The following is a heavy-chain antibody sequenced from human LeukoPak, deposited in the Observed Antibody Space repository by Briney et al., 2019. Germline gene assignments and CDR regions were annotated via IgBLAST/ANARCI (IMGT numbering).Heavy chain of an antibody. J-gene: IGHJ4*02. CDR1: GYTFTSYD. D-gene: IGHD6-19*01. Sequence: ASVKVSCKASGYTFTSYDINWVRQATGQGLEWMGWISAYNGNTNYAQKLQGRVTMTTDTSTSTAYMELRSLRSDDTAVYYCARPTSGGWYELFYWGQGTLVTVSS. CDR2: ISAYNGNT. V-gene: IGHV1-18*01. CDR3: ARPTSGGWYELFY.